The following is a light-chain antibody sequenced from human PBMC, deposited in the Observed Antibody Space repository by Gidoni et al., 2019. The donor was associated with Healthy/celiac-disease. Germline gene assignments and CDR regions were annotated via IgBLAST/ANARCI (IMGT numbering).Light chain of an antibody. CDR1: QSISSY. Sequence: DIQMTQSPSSLSASVGDTVTITCRASQSISSYLNWYLQKPGKAPKLLIYAASSLQSGVPSRFSGSGSGTDFTLTISSLQPEDFATYYCQQSYSTPPYTFGQGTKLEIK. CDR3: QQSYSTPPYT. J-gene: IGKJ2*01. CDR2: AAS. V-gene: IGKV1-39*01.